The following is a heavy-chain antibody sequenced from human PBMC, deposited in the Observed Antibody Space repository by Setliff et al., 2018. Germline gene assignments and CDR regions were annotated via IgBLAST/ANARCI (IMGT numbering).Heavy chain of an antibody. D-gene: IGHD3-16*01. CDR3: ARELRSPYWHLDS. Sequence: SVKVSCKSSGGTFSSSGITWVRQAPGQGLQWLGRFIPILGATNYAQNFQGRVTITADEFTSTGYMELRSLRSDDTAVYYCARELRSPYWHLDSWGQGTQVTVSS. CDR1: GGTFSSSG. V-gene: IGHV1-69*13. CDR2: FIPILGAT. J-gene: IGHJ5*01.